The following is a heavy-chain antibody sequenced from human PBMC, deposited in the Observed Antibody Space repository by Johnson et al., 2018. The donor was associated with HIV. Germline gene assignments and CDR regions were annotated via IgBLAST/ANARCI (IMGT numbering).Heavy chain of an antibody. Sequence: VQLVESGGGLVQPGGSLRLSCAASGFTVSSNYMSWVRQAPGKGLEWVSVSYSGGSTYYADSVKGRFTIFRDNAKNTLSLQMGSLRVEDMGIYYCAMPYYFDSGVYQWGQGTLVTVSS. CDR1: GFTVSSNY. CDR3: AMPYYFDSGVYQ. V-gene: IGHV3-66*01. D-gene: IGHD3-22*01. CDR2: SYSGGST. J-gene: IGHJ3*01.